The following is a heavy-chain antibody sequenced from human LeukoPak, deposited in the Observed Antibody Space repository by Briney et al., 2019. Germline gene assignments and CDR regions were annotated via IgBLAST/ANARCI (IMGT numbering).Heavy chain of an antibody. Sequence: GGSLRLSCAASGFTFSSYAMTWVPQAPGKGLEWVSAISAGGGSTYYADSVKGRFTISRDNSKNTLYLQMNSLRAEDTAVYYCAKEVSRGWYLSPTLGYWGQGTLVTVSS. D-gene: IGHD6-19*01. J-gene: IGHJ4*02. CDR3: AKEVSRGWYLSPTLGY. V-gene: IGHV3-23*01. CDR1: GFTFSSYA. CDR2: ISAGGGST.